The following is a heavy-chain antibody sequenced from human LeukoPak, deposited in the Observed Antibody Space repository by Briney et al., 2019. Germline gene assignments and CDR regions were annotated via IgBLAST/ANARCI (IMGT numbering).Heavy chain of an antibody. J-gene: IGHJ3*02. V-gene: IGHV3-53*01. CDR3: ARDPRASTVTGYLWAFDI. CDR1: GFTFIGNY. Sequence: PGGSLRLSCAASGFTFIGNYMNWVRQAPGKGLEWVSIIHRDGSTYYSDSVKGRFTISRDYSKNTLFLHVSSLRADDTAVYYCARDPRASTVTGYLWAFDIWGQGTMVSVSS. D-gene: IGHD3-9*01. CDR2: IHRDGST.